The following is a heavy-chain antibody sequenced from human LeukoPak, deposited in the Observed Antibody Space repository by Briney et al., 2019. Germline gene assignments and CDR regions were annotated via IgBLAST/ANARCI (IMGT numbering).Heavy chain of an antibody. CDR3: AKATAPHLGYAFDI. CDR1: GFTFTNYA. J-gene: IGHJ3*02. Sequence: GGSLRLSCAASGFTFTNYAINWVRQAPGKGLEWVSAISGRGANTYYADSVKGRFTISRDNSKNTLYLQMSTLRAEDTAVYYCAKATAPHLGYAFDIWGQGTMAIVFS. V-gene: IGHV3-23*01. CDR2: ISGRGANT. D-gene: IGHD7-27*01.